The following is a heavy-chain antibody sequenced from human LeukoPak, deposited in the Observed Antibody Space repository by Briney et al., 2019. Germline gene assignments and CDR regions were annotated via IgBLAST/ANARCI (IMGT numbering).Heavy chain of an antibody. CDR3: ARRGGYSYGLVDY. V-gene: IGHV4-31*03. D-gene: IGHD5-18*01. J-gene: IGHJ4*02. CDR2: IYYSGST. Sequence: SETLSLTCTVSGGSISSGGYYWSWIRQHPGKGLEWIGYIYYSGSTYYNPSLKSRVTISVDTSKNQFSLKLSSVTAADTAMYYCARRGGYSYGLVDYWGQGTLVTVSS. CDR1: GGSISSGGYY.